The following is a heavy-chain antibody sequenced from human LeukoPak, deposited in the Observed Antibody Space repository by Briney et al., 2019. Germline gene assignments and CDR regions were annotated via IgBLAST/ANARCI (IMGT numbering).Heavy chain of an antibody. CDR3: ARLIVVVTGGWFDP. J-gene: IGHJ5*02. V-gene: IGHV1-46*01. D-gene: IGHD2-21*02. CDR1: GYTFTSYF. CDR2: INPTGGST. Sequence: ASVKVSCKASGYTFTSYFIHWVRQAPGEGLEWMGIINPTGGSTRYAQKFQGRVTMTTDTSTSTAYMELRSLRSDDTAVYYCARLIVVVTGGWFDPWGQGTLVTVSS.